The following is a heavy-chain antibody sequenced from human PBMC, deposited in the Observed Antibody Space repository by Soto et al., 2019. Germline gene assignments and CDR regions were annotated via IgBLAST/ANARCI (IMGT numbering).Heavy chain of an antibody. CDR2: IYYSGST. D-gene: IGHD3-10*01. CDR1: GGSISSYY. Sequence: QVQLQESGPGLVKPSETLSLTCTVSGGSISSYYWSWIRQPPGKGLEWIGYIYYSGSTNYNPSLKSRVTMSVDTSKNQFSLKLSSVTAADTAVYYCARVITVVRGDAFDIWGQGTMVTVSS. CDR3: ARVITVVRGDAFDI. J-gene: IGHJ3*02. V-gene: IGHV4-59*01.